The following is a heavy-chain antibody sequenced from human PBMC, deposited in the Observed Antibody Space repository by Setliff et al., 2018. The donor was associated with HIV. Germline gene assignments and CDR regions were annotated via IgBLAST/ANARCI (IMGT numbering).Heavy chain of an antibody. J-gene: IGHJ4*02. CDR3: ARDYGWGSGSYYDY. CDR2: ISGSGSTL. V-gene: IGHV3-48*03. CDR1: GFSFPSSG. D-gene: IGHD3-10*01. Sequence: GGSLRLSCVGTGFSFPSSGMNWVRQAPGRGLEWFAYISGSGSTLYYSASVKGRFTISRDNAKNSLYLQMNSLRAEDTAVYYCARDYGWGSGSYYDYWGQGTVVTVSS.